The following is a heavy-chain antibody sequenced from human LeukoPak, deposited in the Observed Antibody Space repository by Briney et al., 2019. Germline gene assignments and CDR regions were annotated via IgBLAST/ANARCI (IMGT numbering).Heavy chain of an antibody. D-gene: IGHD1-26*01. CDR2: IYPGGPT. CDR3: ARVRSGNYFDS. V-gene: IGHV3-66*01. J-gene: IGHJ4*02. Sequence: GGSLRLSCAASGFTVSSTYMSWIRQAPGKGLQWVSVIYPGGPTYYADSVKGRFTISRDNSKNTLYLQMNSLRAEDTAVYFCARVRSGNYFDSWGQGTLVTVSS. CDR1: GFTVSSTY.